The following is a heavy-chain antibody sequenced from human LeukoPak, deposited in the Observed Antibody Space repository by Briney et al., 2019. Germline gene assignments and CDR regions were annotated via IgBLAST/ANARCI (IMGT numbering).Heavy chain of an antibody. CDR2: ISSSSSYI. J-gene: IGHJ4*02. CDR3: ARERVVAATLFDY. D-gene: IGHD2-15*01. Sequence: PGGSLRLSCAASGFTFSSYSMNWVRQAPGKGLEWASSISSSSSYIYYADSVKGRFTISRDNAKNSLYLQMNSPRAEDTAVYYCARERVVAATLFDYWGQGTLVTVSS. CDR1: GFTFSSYS. V-gene: IGHV3-21*01.